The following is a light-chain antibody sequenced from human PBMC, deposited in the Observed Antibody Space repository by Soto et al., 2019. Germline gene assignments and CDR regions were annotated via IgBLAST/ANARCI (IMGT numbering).Light chain of an antibody. CDR1: QSVSNNY. V-gene: IGKV3-20*01. CDR3: QQYGSSGT. CDR2: GAS. J-gene: IGKJ1*01. Sequence: EIVLTQSPVTLSLSPGEGATLSCRASQSVSNNYLAWYQQKPGRAPRLLIYGASNRATGIPDRFSGSGSGTDFTLTISRLEPEDFAVYYCQQYGSSGTFGQGTKVDIK.